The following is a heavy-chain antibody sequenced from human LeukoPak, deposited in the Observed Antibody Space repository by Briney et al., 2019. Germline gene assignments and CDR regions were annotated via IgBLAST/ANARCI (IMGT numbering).Heavy chain of an antibody. Sequence: PGGSLRLSCAASGLTFSTFAMSWVRKGPATGLEWVSSIRGNGETLYADSVKGRFTLSSDSSRNTVYFQLNNLRVEDTAIYYCAKASWVSSTDAVRWGQGTLVTVSS. V-gene: IGHV3-23*01. CDR2: IRGNGET. CDR1: GLTFSTFA. J-gene: IGHJ4*02. D-gene: IGHD3-16*01. CDR3: AKASWVSSTDAVR.